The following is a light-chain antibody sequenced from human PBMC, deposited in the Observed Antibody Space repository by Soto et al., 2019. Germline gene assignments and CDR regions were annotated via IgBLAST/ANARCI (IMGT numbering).Light chain of an antibody. CDR2: TSG. CDR3: QQTYSTPYT. J-gene: IGKJ2*01. CDR1: QRITTY. V-gene: IGKV1-39*01. Sequence: IHMTQSPSSLSASVGDRITVTCRASQRITTYVNWYQLKPGEAPKLLISTSGTLQRGVPSRFSGSGSGTDLTLTITGHQPADFATYFCQQTYSTPYTFGQGTKLEIK.